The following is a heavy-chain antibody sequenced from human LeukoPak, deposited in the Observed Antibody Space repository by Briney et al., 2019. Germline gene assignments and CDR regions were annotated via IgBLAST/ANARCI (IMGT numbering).Heavy chain of an antibody. CDR3: ASAYCSGGSCYPDY. J-gene: IGHJ4*02. D-gene: IGHD2-15*01. CDR2: IYYSGST. V-gene: IGHV4-30-4*01. CDR1: GGSISSGDYY. Sequence: SQTLSLTCTVSGGSISSGDYYWSWIRQPPGKGLEWIGYIYYSGSTYYNPSLKSRVTISVDTSKNQFSLKLSSVTAADTAVYYCASAYCSGGSCYPDYWGQGTLVTVSS.